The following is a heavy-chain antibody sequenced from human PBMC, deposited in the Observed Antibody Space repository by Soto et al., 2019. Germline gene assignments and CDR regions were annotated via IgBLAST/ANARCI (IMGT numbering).Heavy chain of an antibody. V-gene: IGHV4-34*01. Sequence: QVQLQQWGAGLLKPSETLSLTCAVYGGSFSGYYWSWIRQPPGKGLEWIGEINHSGSTNYNPSLKGRVTISVDTSKNQFSLKLSYVTAADTAVYYCARGAYSWYSSSWSGVDPWGQGTLVTVSS. D-gene: IGHD6-13*01. CDR1: GGSFSGYY. J-gene: IGHJ5*02. CDR2: INHSGST. CDR3: ARGAYSWYSSSWSGVDP.